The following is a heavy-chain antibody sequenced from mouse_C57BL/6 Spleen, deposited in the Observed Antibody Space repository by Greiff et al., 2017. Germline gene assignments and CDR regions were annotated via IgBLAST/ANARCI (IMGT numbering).Heavy chain of an antibody. CDR2: IFPGDGDT. V-gene: IGHV1-82*01. J-gene: IGHJ2*01. D-gene: IGHD1-1*01. CDR3: AREVTTGYCDY. Sequence: QVQLQQSGPELVKPGASVTISCKASGYAFTSSWMNWVKQRPGEGIEWIGRIFPGDGDTNYNGKFKGQATLTADKSSSTAYMQLSSLTSEDSAVYFCAREVTTGYCDYWGQGTTLTVSS. CDR1: GYAFTSSW.